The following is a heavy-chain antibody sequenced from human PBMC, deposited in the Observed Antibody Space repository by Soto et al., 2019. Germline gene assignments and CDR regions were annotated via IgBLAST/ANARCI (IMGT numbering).Heavy chain of an antibody. CDR1: GFTFSSYW. V-gene: IGHV3-7*01. CDR2: IKQDGSEK. D-gene: IGHD3-10*01. Sequence: EVQLVESGGGLVQPGGSLRLSCAASGFTFSSYWMSWVRQAPGKGLEWVANIKQDGSEKYYVDSVKGRFTISRDNAKNSLYLQMNSLRAEDTAVYYCARAPRSFDSLYMDVWGKGTTVTVSS. CDR3: ARAPRSFDSLYMDV. J-gene: IGHJ6*03.